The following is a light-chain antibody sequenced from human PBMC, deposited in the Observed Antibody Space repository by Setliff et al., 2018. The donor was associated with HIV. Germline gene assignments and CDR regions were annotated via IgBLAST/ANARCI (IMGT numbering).Light chain of an antibody. CDR3: QQYNSISET. CDR1: QSINTW. J-gene: IGKJ1*01. Sequence: DIQMTQSPSTLAASIGDRVNITCRASQSINTWLAWYQQKPGKVPKLLIHRASNLQSGVPSRFSGSGSGTEFTLTISSLQPDDLATYYCQQYNSISETFGQGTKVDIK. CDR2: RAS. V-gene: IGKV1-5*03.